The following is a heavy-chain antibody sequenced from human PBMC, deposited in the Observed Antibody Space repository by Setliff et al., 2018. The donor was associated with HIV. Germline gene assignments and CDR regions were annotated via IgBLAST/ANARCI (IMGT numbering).Heavy chain of an antibody. CDR2: ITLDGART. V-gene: IGHV3-23*01. Sequence: GGSLRLSCAASGFTFSNYAMNWVRQAPGKRLEWVSSITLDGARTYYADSVRGRFTISRDNSKNTVFLQMNSLRVEDTAVYFCAREVGGFYFDYWGQGTLVTVSS. CDR1: GFTFSNYA. CDR3: AREVGGFYFDY. D-gene: IGHD3-16*01. J-gene: IGHJ4*02.